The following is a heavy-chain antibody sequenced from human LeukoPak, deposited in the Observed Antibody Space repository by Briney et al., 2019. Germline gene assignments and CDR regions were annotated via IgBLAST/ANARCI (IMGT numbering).Heavy chain of an antibody. J-gene: IGHJ4*02. D-gene: IGHD2-2*02. Sequence: SETLSLTCTVFGGSISSGGYYWSWIRQPPGKGLEWIGYIYYSGSTNYNPSLKSRVTISVDTSKNQFSLKLSSVTAADTAVYYCARSPSSSTTYYTFDYWGQGTLVTVSS. CDR1: GGSISSGGYY. CDR2: IYYSGST. CDR3: ARSPSSSTTYYTFDY. V-gene: IGHV4-61*08.